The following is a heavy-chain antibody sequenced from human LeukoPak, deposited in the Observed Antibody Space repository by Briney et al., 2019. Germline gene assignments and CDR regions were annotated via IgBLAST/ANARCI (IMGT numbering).Heavy chain of an antibody. CDR1: GFTFSSYE. CDR3: ARERWRSNDY. D-gene: IGHD2-15*01. CDR2: ISSSGSTI. J-gene: IGHJ4*02. Sequence: GGSLRHTCAASGFTFSSYEMNWVRQAPRKGLEWVSYISSSGSTIYYADSVKGRFTISRDNAKNSLYLQMNSLRAEDTAVYYCARERWRSNDYWGQGTLVTVSS. V-gene: IGHV3-48*03.